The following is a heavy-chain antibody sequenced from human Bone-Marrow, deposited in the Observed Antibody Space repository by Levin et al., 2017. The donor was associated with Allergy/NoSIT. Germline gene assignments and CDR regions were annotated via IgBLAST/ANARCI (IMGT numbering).Heavy chain of an antibody. V-gene: IGHV1-2*02. CDR1: GYTFTAYY. CDR3: AALDMVVPSSTWDY. J-gene: IGHJ4*01. CDR2: INPNNGDT. Sequence: ASVKVSCKASGYTFTAYYILWVRQAPGRGLEWMGWINPNNGDTNYAQTFAGRVTLTSDTSTRTAYMEMSGLRFDDTATYYCAALDMVVPSSTWDYWGQGTLVTVSS. D-gene: IGHD2-2*03.